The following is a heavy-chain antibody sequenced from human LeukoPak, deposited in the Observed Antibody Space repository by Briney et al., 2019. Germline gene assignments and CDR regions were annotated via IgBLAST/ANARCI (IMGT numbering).Heavy chain of an antibody. Sequence: PGGPLKLSWAGSGFPFSSYTMNWVRQAPGKGLEWVSSFTSSGAYIYYSDSVKGRFTISRDNANNSLYLQMNSLGAEDTAVYYCARALAFDSSGYSACPNWGQGTLVTVSS. CDR2: FTSSGAYI. J-gene: IGHJ4*02. D-gene: IGHD3-22*01. V-gene: IGHV3-21*01. CDR3: ARALAFDSSGYSACPN. CDR1: GFPFSSYT.